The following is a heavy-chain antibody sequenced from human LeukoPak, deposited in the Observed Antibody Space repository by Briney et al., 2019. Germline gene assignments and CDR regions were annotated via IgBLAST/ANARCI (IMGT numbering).Heavy chain of an antibody. V-gene: IGHV3-21*01. CDR1: GFTFSSYS. J-gene: IGHJ4*02. Sequence: GGALRLSCAASGFTFSSYSMNWVRQAPGKGLEWVSSISSSSYIYYADSVKGRFTISRDNSKNTLYLQMNSLRAEDTAVYYCAKGLRGQLWLSLDYWGQGTLVTVSS. CDR3: AKGLRGQLWLSLDY. CDR2: ISSSSYI. D-gene: IGHD5-18*01.